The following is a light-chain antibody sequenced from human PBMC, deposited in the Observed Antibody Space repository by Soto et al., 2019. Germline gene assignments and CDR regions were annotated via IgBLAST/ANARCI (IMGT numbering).Light chain of an antibody. Sequence: ALAQPASVSGSPGQSITISCTGTSSDLAIYNYVSWYQQQPGKAPKLMIYQVTNRPSGVSNRFSGSRSGNTASLTISGLQAEDEADYYCSSYTDSSNYVFGIGTKVTVL. CDR2: QVT. CDR1: SSDLAIYNY. CDR3: SSYTDSSNYV. J-gene: IGLJ1*01. V-gene: IGLV2-14*01.